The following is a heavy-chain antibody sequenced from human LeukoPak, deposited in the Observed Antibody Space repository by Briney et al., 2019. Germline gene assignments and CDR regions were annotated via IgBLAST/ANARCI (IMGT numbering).Heavy chain of an antibody. CDR3: ARDGIGTDYVRYFDD. J-gene: IGHJ4*02. CDR1: GGSISNYY. D-gene: IGHD3-10*02. CDR2: IYYSGST. V-gene: IGHV4-59*01. Sequence: SETLSLTCTVSGGSISNYYWSWIRQPPGKGLEWIGYIYYSGSTNYNPSLKSRVTISVDTSKNQFSLKLRSVTAADTAVYYCARDGIGTDYVRYFDDWGQGTLVTVSS.